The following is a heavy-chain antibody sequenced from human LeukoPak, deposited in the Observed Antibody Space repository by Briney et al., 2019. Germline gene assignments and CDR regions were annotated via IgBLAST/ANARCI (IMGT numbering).Heavy chain of an antibody. V-gene: IGHV6-1*01. D-gene: IGHD2-15*01. CDR3: ARLTPLRGVDY. CDR2: TYYRSKWYN. Sequence: SQTLSLTRAISGDSVSRNSAAWSWIRQSPSRGLEWLGRTYYRSKWYNDYAVSVKGRITINPDTSKNEFSLKLNSVTPEDTGVYYCARLTPLRGVDYWGQGTLVTVSS. J-gene: IGHJ4*02. CDR1: GDSVSRNSAA.